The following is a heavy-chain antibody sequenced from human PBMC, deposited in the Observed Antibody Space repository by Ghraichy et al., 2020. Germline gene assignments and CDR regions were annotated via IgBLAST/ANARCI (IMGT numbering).Heavy chain of an antibody. CDR3: ATISAGGIRGAFDI. V-gene: IGHV3-48*02. J-gene: IGHJ3*02. CDR2: ISSIGTII. CDR1: GFTFSSYT. D-gene: IGHD6-25*01. Sequence: GGSLRLSCAASGFTFSSYTMNWVRQAPGRGLEWVSYISSIGTIIYYADSVKGRFTISRDNAKNSVYLQMNSLRDEDTAVFYCATISAGGIRGAFDIWGQGTMVTVSS.